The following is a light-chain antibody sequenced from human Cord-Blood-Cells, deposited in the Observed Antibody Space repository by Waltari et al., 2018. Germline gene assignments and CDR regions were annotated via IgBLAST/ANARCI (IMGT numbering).Light chain of an antibody. CDR2: DAS. J-gene: IGKJ2*01. CDR3: QQYNSYSPYT. V-gene: IGKV1-5*01. Sequence: DLQMTQSPSTLSASVGDRVTITCRASQSISSWLAWYQQKPGKAPKLLIYDASSLESGVPSRFSGSGSGTEFTLTISSRQPDDFATYYCQQYNSYSPYTFGQGTKLEIK. CDR1: QSISSW.